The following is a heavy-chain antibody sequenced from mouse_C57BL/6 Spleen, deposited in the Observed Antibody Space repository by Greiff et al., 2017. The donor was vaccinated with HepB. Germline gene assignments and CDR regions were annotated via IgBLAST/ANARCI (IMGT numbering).Heavy chain of an antibody. Sequence: EVQLQQSGPELVKPGASVKISCKASGYTFTDYYMNWVKQSHGKSLEWIGDINPNNGGTSYNQKFKGKATLTVDKSSSTAYMELRSLTSEDSAVYYCARRGLRRGTGFAYWGQGTLVTVSA. CDR2: INPNNGGT. CDR1: GYTFTDYY. J-gene: IGHJ3*01. V-gene: IGHV1-26*01. D-gene: IGHD2-4*01. CDR3: ARRGLRRGTGFAY.